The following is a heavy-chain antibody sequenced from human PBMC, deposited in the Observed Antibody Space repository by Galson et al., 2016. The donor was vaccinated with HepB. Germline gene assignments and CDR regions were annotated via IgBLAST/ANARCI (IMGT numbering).Heavy chain of an antibody. J-gene: IGHJ5*02. CDR3: NRHLDPGYSSSWYFWFDP. V-gene: IGHV3-73*01. CDR1: GLTFSGSA. Sequence: SLRLSCAVSGLTFSGSAMHWVRQASGKGLEWVGHIRSKANNYATAYASSVKGRFTISRDDSKNTAYLQMNSLKTEDTAVYYCNRHLDPGYSSSWYFWFDPWGQGTLDTVSS. D-gene: IGHD6-13*01. CDR2: IRSKANNYAT.